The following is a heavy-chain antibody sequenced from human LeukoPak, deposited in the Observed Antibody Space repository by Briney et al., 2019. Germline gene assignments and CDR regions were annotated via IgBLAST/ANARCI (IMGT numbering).Heavy chain of an antibody. V-gene: IGHV3-7*01. Sequence: PGGSLRLSCAASGFSVSDYWMTWVRQAPGKGLEWVANIKQDGSEKTYVDSVKGRFTISRDNAKNSLYLQMNSLRVEDTAMYYCVCDGVTDWYDPWGQGTLVTVFS. CDR1: GFSVSDYW. CDR3: VCDGVTDWYDP. CDR2: IKQDGSEK. J-gene: IGHJ5*02. D-gene: IGHD5-18*01.